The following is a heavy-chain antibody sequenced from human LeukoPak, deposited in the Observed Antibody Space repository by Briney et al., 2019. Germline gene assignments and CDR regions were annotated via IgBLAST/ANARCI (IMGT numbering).Heavy chain of an antibody. V-gene: IGHV3-30*04. CDR3: AADRERDPSVYYLV. J-gene: IGHJ4*02. D-gene: IGHD3-22*01. CDR2: ISYDGGNK. CDR1: GFTFSSYA. Sequence: GGSLRLSCSGSGFTFSSYAMHWVRQAPGKGLEWVGAISYDGGNKYYADSVKGRFTVSRDNSKNTLNLQMNSLRTEDSAVYYCAADRERDPSVYYLVGGQGTLITVSS.